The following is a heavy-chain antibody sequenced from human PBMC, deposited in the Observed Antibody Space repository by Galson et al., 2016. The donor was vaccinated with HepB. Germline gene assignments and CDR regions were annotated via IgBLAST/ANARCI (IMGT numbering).Heavy chain of an antibody. Sequence: SGAEVKKPGESLKISCQGSGYTFTNHWIGWVRQMPGKGLEWMGIIYPGDSDTRYSPSFQGQVTISANKSTRTAYLQWSSLKASDTAMYYCARRDSGWSLFDYWGQGTLLTVSS. CDR2: IYPGDSDT. D-gene: IGHD6-19*01. J-gene: IGHJ4*02. CDR3: ARRDSGWSLFDY. CDR1: GYTFTNHW. V-gene: IGHV5-51*01.